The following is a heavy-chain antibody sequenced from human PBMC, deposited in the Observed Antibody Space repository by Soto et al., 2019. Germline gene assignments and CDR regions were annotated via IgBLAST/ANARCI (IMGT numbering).Heavy chain of an antibody. CDR3: ARNQPQRYCSGGTCRPAYGMDV. J-gene: IGHJ6*02. CDR1: GGSISSESFY. CDR2: IYYSGDT. D-gene: IGHD2-15*01. V-gene: IGHV4-39*01. Sequence: SETLSLTCTVSGGSISSESFYWAWIRQPPGKGLEWIGIIYYSGDTYYNPSLAGRLTMSVDTSNQFSLTLRSVTAADTALYYCARNQPQRYCSGGTCRPAYGMDVWGQGTTVTVSS.